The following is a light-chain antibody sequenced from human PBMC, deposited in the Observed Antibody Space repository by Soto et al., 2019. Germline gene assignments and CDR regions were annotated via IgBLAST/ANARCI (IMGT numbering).Light chain of an antibody. J-gene: IGLJ2*01. CDR2: YDS. CDR1: NIGSKS. CDR3: QVWDSSSDHVV. V-gene: IGLV3-21*04. Sequence: SYELTQPPSVSVAPGKTARITCGGNNIGSKSVHWYQQKPGQAPVLVIYYDSDRPSGIPERFSCSNSGNTATLTISRVEARDEADYYCQVWDSSSDHVVFGGGTKLTVL.